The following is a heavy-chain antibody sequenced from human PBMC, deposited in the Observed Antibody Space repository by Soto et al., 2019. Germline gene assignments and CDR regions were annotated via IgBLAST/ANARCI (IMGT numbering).Heavy chain of an antibody. CDR1: GGTFSSYA. CDR3: ARSAGVAVAGTSIFFDY. J-gene: IGHJ4*02. CDR2: IIPIFGTA. Sequence: SVKVSCKASGGTFSSYAISWVRQAPGQGLEWMGGIIPIFGTANYAQKFQGRVTITADESTSTAYMELSSLRSEDTAVYYCARSAGVAVAGTSIFFDYWGQGTLVTVSS. V-gene: IGHV1-69*13. D-gene: IGHD6-19*01.